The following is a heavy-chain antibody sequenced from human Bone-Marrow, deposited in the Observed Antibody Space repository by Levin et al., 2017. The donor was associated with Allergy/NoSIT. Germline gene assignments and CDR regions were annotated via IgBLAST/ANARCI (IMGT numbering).Heavy chain of an antibody. J-gene: IGHJ5*02. V-gene: IGHV1-46*01. Sequence: GESLKISCKASGYTFTSYYMHWVRQAPGQGLEWMGIINPSGGSTSYAQKFQGRVTMTRDTSTSTVYMELSSLRSEDTAVYYCARDPTVTTSPDWFDPWGQGTLVTVSS. D-gene: IGHD4-17*01. CDR3: ARDPTVTTSPDWFDP. CDR1: GYTFTSYY. CDR2: INPSGGST.